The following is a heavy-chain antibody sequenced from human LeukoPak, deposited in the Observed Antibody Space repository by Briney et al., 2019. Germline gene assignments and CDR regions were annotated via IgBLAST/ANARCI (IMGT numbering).Heavy chain of an antibody. Sequence: SETLSLPCTVSGGPISSYYGRWLRQPPGKGLEWIGYIYYSGSTNYNPSLKSRVTISVDTSKNQFSLKLSSVTAADTAVYYCARYGGSGWVIDNWGQGTLVTVSS. J-gene: IGHJ4*02. CDR1: GGPISSYY. CDR2: IYYSGST. V-gene: IGHV4-59*08. D-gene: IGHD6-19*01. CDR3: ARYGGSGWVIDN.